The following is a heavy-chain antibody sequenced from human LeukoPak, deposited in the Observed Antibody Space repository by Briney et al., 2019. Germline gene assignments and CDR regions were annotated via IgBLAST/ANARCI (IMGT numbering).Heavy chain of an antibody. J-gene: IGHJ4*02. CDR3: ARLRGYSGYDSYYFDY. CDR1: GGSVSSGSYY. Sequence: PSETLSLTCTVSGGSVSSGSYYWSWIRQPPGKGLEWIGYIYYSGSTNYNPSLKSRVTISVDTSKNQFSLKLSSVTAADTAVYYCARLRGYSGYDSYYFDYWGQGTLVTVSS. D-gene: IGHD5-12*01. V-gene: IGHV4-61*01. CDR2: IYYSGST.